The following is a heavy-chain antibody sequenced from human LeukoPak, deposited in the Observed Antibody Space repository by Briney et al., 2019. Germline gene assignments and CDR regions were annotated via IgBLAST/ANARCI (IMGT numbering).Heavy chain of an antibody. CDR3: ARVTMVRGVILYYYGMDV. CDR1: GGSISSYY. CDR2: IYYSGST. V-gene: IGHV4-59*01. J-gene: IGHJ6*02. Sequence: SETLSLTCTVSGGSISSYYWSWIRQPPGKGLEWIGYIYYSGSTNYNPSLKSRVTISVDTSKNQFSLKLSSVTAADTAVYYCARVTMVRGVILYYYGMDVWGQGTTVTVSS. D-gene: IGHD3-10*01.